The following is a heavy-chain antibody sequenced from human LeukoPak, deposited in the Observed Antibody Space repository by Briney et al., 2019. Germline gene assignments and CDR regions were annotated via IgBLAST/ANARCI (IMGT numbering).Heavy chain of an antibody. CDR3: ARVESVLRFFDY. CDR2: ISAYNGNT. V-gene: IGHV1-18*01. CDR1: GYTFTIYG. D-gene: IGHD3-3*01. J-gene: IGHJ4*02. Sequence: GVSVKVSCKASGYTFTIYGISWVRQAPGQGLEWMGWISAYNGNTNYAQKLQGRVTMTTDTSTSTAYMELRSLRSDDTAVYYCARVESVLRFFDYWGQGTLVTVSS.